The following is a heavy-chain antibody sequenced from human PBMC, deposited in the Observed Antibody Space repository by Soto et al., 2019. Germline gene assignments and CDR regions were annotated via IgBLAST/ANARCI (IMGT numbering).Heavy chain of an antibody. J-gene: IGHJ4*02. D-gene: IGHD4-17*01. Sequence: QVQLVESGGGVVQPGRSLRLSCAASGFSFSGHGMYWVRQAPGKGLEWVAVIWYDGSEIYYADSVKGRFTISRDNSKNTLYLQMNSLRAEDTAVYYCARLVSTSVTTKWGYFDYWGQGTLVTVSS. CDR3: ARLVSTSVTTKWGYFDY. V-gene: IGHV3-33*01. CDR1: GFSFSGHG. CDR2: IWYDGSEI.